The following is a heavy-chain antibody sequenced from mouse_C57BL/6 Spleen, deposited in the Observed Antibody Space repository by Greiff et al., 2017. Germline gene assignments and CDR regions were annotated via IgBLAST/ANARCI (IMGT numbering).Heavy chain of an antibody. CDR3: ARNYDYDEFAY. J-gene: IGHJ3*01. D-gene: IGHD2-4*01. Sequence: VQLQQPGAELVMPGASVMLSCKASGYTFTSYWMHWVKQRPGQGLEWIGEIDPSDSYTNYNQKFKGKSTLTVDKSSSTAYMQLSSLTSEDSAVYYCARNYDYDEFAYWGQGTLVTVSA. V-gene: IGHV1-69*01. CDR1: GYTFTSYW. CDR2: IDPSDSYT.